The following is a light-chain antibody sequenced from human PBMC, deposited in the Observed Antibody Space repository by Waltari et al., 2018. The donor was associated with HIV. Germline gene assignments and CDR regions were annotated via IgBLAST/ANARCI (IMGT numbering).Light chain of an antibody. CDR2: HDD. Sequence: SYELTQPPSVSVSPGPTANIACSGYKLGDKFVCWYQHKSGQSPVLVIYHDDDRPSGIPERFSGSNSGDTATLTISGTQPMDEADYYCQAWDSGSNWVFGGGTRLTVL. J-gene: IGLJ3*02. CDR3: QAWDSGSNWV. CDR1: KLGDKF. V-gene: IGLV3-1*01.